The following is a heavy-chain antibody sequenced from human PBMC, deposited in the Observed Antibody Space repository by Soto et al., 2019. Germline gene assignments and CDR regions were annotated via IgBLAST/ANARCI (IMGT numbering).Heavy chain of an antibody. Sequence: SETLSLTCTVSGGSISSYYWSWLRQPPGKGLERIGYIYYSVSTNYNPSHKSRVTISVDTSKNQFSLKLTSVTAADAALYYCARDFFDSSDYTTNWFDPWGQGTLVTVSS. CDR3: ARDFFDSSDYTTNWFDP. V-gene: IGHV4-59*08. CDR1: GGSISSYY. CDR2: IYYSVST. D-gene: IGHD3-22*01. J-gene: IGHJ5*02.